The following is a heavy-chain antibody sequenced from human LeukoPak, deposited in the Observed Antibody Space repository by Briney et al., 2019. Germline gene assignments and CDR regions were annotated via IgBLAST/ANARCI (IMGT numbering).Heavy chain of an antibody. CDR3: ARDEYDILTGDNWFDH. Sequence: SQTLSLTCAVSGGSISSGGYSWSWIRQPPGKGLEWIGYIYHSGSTYYNPSLKSRVTISVDRSKSQFSLKLSSVTAADPAVYYCARDEYDILTGDNWFDHWGQGTLVTVSS. CDR2: IYHSGST. V-gene: IGHV4-30-2*01. D-gene: IGHD3-9*01. CDR1: GGSISSGGYS. J-gene: IGHJ5*02.